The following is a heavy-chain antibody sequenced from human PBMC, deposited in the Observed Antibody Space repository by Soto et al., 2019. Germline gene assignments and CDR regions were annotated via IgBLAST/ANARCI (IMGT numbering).Heavy chain of an antibody. Sequence: GGSLRLSCAASGFTFSSYTMNWVRQAPGKGLEWVSSISSSSSYIYYADSVKGRFTISRDNAKKSLYLQINTLRAEDTAVYYCARAQGRQVASTFDYWGQGALVTVSS. D-gene: IGHD3-10*01. CDR1: GFTFSSYT. CDR3: ARAQGRQVASTFDY. CDR2: ISSSSSYI. V-gene: IGHV3-21*01. J-gene: IGHJ4*02.